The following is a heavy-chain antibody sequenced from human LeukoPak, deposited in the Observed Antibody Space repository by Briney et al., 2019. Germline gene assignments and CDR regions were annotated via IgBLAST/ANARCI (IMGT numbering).Heavy chain of an antibody. V-gene: IGHV1-69*06. Sequence: ASVKVSCKASGYTFTSYAMNWVRQAPGQGLEWMGGIIPIFGTANYAQKFQGRVTITADKSTSTAYMELSSLRSEDTAVYYCARRNFIAVAGTWFDPWGQGTLVTVSS. D-gene: IGHD6-19*01. CDR3: ARRNFIAVAGTWFDP. CDR1: GYTFTSYA. CDR2: IIPIFGTA. J-gene: IGHJ5*02.